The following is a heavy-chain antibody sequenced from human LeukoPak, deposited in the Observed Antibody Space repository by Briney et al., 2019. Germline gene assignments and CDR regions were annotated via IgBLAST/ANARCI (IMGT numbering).Heavy chain of an antibody. Sequence: SETLSLTCTVSGGSISSYYWSWIRQPAGKGLEWIGRIYTSGSTNYNPSLKSRVTISVDTSKNQFSLKLSSVTAADTAVYYCARGCSGGSCYKTGLGYWGQGTLVTVSS. J-gene: IGHJ4*02. CDR3: ARGCSGGSCYKTGLGY. CDR2: IYTSGST. V-gene: IGHV4-4*07. CDR1: GGSISSYY. D-gene: IGHD2-15*01.